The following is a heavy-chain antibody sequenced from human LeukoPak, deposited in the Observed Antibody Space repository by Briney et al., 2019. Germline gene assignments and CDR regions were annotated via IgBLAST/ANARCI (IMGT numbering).Heavy chain of an antibody. CDR2: IYGDGSTT. CDR3: ARVVLSGAYQIDL. J-gene: IGHJ5*02. Sequence: PGGSLRLSCAASGFTFSTYCMHWVRHAPGRGLVWVSRIYGDGSTTTYADSVKGRFTISRDNAQSTLYLQVNSLRVEDAAVYYCARVVLSGAYQIDLWGQGTLVTVSS. CDR1: GFTFSTYC. D-gene: IGHD2/OR15-2a*01. V-gene: IGHV3-74*01.